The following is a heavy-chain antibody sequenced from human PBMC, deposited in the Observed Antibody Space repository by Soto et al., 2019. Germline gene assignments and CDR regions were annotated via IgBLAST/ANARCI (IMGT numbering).Heavy chain of an antibody. CDR1: GFTFSSYW. V-gene: IGHV3-7*01. J-gene: IGHJ3*02. CDR3: AREKYYDFWSGYPGAFDI. D-gene: IGHD3-3*01. CDR2: IKQDGSEK. Sequence: GGSLRLSCAASGFTFSSYWMSWVRQAPGKGLEWVANIKQDGSEKYYVDSVKRRFTISRDNAKNSLYLQMNSLRAEDTAVYYCAREKYYDFWSGYPGAFDIWGQGTMVTVSS.